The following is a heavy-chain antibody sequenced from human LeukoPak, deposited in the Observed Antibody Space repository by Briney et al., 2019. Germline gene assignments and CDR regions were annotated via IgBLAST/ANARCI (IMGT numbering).Heavy chain of an antibody. V-gene: IGHV3-33*06. CDR1: GFTFSSYG. J-gene: IGHJ4*02. Sequence: GRSLRLSCAASGFTFSSYGMHWVRQAPGKGLEWVAVIWYDENYKYYADSVKGRFTISRDNSKNTLYLQMNSLRAEDTAVYYCAKYGSGSYYNGLYWGQGTLVTVSS. D-gene: IGHD3-10*01. CDR3: AKYGSGSYYNGLY. CDR2: IWYDENYK.